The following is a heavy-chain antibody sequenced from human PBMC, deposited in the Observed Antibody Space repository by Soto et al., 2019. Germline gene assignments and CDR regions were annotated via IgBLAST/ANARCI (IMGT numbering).Heavy chain of an antibody. CDR3: ARSGYTALARWWAFDP. CDR2: INHSGRT. Sequence: QVQLQQWGAGRLKPSETLSLTCAVYGGSFSGYYWSWIRQPPGKGLEWIGEINHSGRTNYNPSLKSRVTISVDTSNNQFSLKLSSVTAADTAVYYCARSGYTALARWWAFDPWGQGTLVTVSS. J-gene: IGHJ5*02. V-gene: IGHV4-34*01. CDR1: GGSFSGYY. D-gene: IGHD5-12*01.